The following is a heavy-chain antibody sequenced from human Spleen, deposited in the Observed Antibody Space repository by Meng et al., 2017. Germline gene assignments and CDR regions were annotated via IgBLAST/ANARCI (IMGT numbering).Heavy chain of an antibody. CDR2: INPKSGDT. Sequence: VPRVESGAEVKKPGATVKASCKASGYNFPDYYIHWVRRAPGQGLEWMGRINPKSGDTHYAQRFQGRVTMTGDTSISTAYMELSGLRSDDTAMYYCARDEDISAAGKLFGDYWGQGTLVTVSS. J-gene: IGHJ4*02. D-gene: IGHD6-13*01. CDR3: ARDEDISAAGKLFGDY. CDR1: GYNFPDYY. V-gene: IGHV1-2*06.